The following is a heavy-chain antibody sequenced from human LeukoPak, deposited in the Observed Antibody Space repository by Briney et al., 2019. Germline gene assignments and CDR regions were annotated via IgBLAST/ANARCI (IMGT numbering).Heavy chain of an antibody. CDR3: ARGGSGSYYYYFYYMDV. J-gene: IGHJ6*03. CDR2: ISYDGSNK. Sequence: GRSLRLSCAASGFTFSSHAMHWVRQAPGKGLEWVAIISYDGSNKYYADSVKGRFTISRDNSKNTLFLQMNSLRAEDTAVYYCARGGSGSYYYYFYYMDVWGKGTTVPVSS. D-gene: IGHD3-10*01. CDR1: GFTFSSHA. V-gene: IGHV3-30*01.